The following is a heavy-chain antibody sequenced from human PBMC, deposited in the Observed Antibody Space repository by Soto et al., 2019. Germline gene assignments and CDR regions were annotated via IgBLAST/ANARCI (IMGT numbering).Heavy chain of an antibody. CDR3: ARGNQLVPFDY. Sequence: PSETLSLTCTVSGGSISSYYWSWIRQPPGKGLEWIGYIYYSGSTNYNPSLKSRVTISVDTSKNQFSLKLSSVTAADTAVYYCARGNQLVPFDYWGQGTLVTVSS. V-gene: IGHV4-59*01. J-gene: IGHJ4*02. CDR1: GGSISSYY. D-gene: IGHD2-2*01. CDR2: IYYSGST.